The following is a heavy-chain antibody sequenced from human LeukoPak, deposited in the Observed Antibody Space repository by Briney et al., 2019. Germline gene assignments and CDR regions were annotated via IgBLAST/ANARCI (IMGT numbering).Heavy chain of an antibody. CDR3: ARDSLTDGFDH. Sequence: GGSLRLSCAASGFTVSSNYMSWVRQAPGKGLEWVSVIYTGGSTYYADSVKGRFTISRDNSKNTLYFQMNSLRAEDTAVYYCARDSLTDGFDHWGQGTLVIVSS. D-gene: IGHD5-24*01. J-gene: IGHJ4*02. V-gene: IGHV3-53*01. CDR2: IYTGGST. CDR1: GFTVSSNY.